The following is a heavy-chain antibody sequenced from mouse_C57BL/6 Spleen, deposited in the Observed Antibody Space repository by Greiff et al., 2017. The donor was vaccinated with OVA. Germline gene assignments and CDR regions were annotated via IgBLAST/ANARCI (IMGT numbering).Heavy chain of an antibody. Sequence: VQLQQPGAELVKPGASVKMSCKASGYTFTSYWITWVKQRPGQGLEWIGDIYPGSGSTNYNEKFKSKATLTTDTSSSTAYMQLSSLTSEDSAVDYCARGINYVGFAYWGQGTLVTVSA. CDR1: GYTFTSYW. D-gene: IGHD1-1*01. V-gene: IGHV1-55*01. CDR2: IYPGSGST. CDR3: ARGINYVGFAY. J-gene: IGHJ3*01.